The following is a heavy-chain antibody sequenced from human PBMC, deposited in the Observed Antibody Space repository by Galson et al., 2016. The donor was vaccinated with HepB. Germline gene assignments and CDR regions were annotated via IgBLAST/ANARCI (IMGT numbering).Heavy chain of an antibody. CDR3: ARNRGPYSYYFYMDF. V-gene: IGHV4-59*01. CDR1: RGSITDYS. J-gene: IGHJ6*03. Sequence: SETLSLTCSVSRGSITDYSWSWIRQSPGMGLEWIGSISHSGGANYNPSLKLRVTMSLDTSESYFSLSLNSVTAADTAVYYCARNRGPYSYYFYMDFWGSGTTVTVSS. CDR2: ISHSGGA. D-gene: IGHD3-10*01.